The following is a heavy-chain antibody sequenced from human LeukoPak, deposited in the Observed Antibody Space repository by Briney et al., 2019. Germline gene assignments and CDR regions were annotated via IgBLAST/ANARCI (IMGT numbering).Heavy chain of an antibody. V-gene: IGHV4-34*01. Sequence: SETLSLTCAVYGGSFSGYYWSWIRQPPGKGLEWIGEINHSGSTNHNPSLKSRVTISGDTSKNQFSLKLSSVTAADTAVYYCARAGSSWSDNWFDPWGQGTLVTVSS. CDR2: INHSGST. J-gene: IGHJ5*02. CDR3: ARAGSSWSDNWFDP. CDR1: GGSFSGYY. D-gene: IGHD6-13*01.